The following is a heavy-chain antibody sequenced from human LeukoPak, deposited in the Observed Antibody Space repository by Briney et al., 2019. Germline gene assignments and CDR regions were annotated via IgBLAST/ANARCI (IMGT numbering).Heavy chain of an antibody. CDR3: ARDYRHNRGYYYGMGV. V-gene: IGHV1-69*13. J-gene: IGHJ6*02. CDR1: GGTFSSYA. Sequence: SVKVSCTASGGTFSSYAISWVRQAPGQGLEWMGGIIPIFGTANYAQKFQGRVTITADESTSTAYMELSSLRSEDTAVYYCARDYRHNRGYYYGMGVWGQGTTVTVSS. CDR2: IIPIFGTA. D-gene: IGHD3-16*02.